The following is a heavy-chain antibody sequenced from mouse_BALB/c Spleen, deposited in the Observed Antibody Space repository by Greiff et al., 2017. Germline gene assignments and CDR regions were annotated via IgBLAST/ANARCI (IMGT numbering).Heavy chain of an antibody. CDR3: TWRNLFAY. CDR2: IDPETGGT. V-gene: IGHV1-15*01. J-gene: IGHJ3*01. Sequence: VQLQQSGAELVRPGASVTLSCKASGYTFTDYEMHWVKQKPVHGLEWIGAIDPETGGTAYNQKFKGKATLTADKSSSTAYMALRSLTSEDSAVYYCTWRNLFAYWGQGTLVTVSA. CDR1: GYTFTDYE.